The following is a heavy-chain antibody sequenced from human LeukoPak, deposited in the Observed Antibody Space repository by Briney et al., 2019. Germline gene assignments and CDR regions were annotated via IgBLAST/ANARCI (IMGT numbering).Heavy chain of an antibody. J-gene: IGHJ4*02. CDR1: GFTFSSYA. CDR2: ISYDGSNK. D-gene: IGHD4-17*01. Sequence: PGGSLRLSCAASGFTFSSYAMHWVRQAPGKGLEWVAVISYDGSNKYYADSVKGRFTISRDNAKNSLYLQMNSLRAEDTAVYYCARASGDYGYWGQGTLVTVSS. CDR3: ARASGDYGY. V-gene: IGHV3-30-3*01.